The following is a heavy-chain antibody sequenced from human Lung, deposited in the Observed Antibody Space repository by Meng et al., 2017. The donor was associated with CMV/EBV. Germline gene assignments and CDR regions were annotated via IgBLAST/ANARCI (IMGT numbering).Heavy chain of an antibody. D-gene: IGHD3-3*01. CDR3: ARDYLIVGILEWLPFQRPSSNYYYYYGMDV. J-gene: IGHJ6*02. Sequence: GGSLRLXXAASGFTFSSYSMNWVRQAPGKGLEWVSSISSSSSYIYYADSVKGRFTISRDNAKNSLYLQMNSLRAEDTAVYYCARDYLIVGILEWLPFQRPSSNYYYYYGMDVWGQGTXVTVSS. V-gene: IGHV3-21*01. CDR2: ISSSSSYI. CDR1: GFTFSSYS.